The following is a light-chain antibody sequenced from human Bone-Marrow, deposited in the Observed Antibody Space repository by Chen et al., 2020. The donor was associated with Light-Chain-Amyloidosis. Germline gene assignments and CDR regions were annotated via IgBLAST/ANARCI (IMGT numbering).Light chain of an antibody. CDR2: DDS. CDR1: NIGSTS. CDR3: QVWDRSSDRPV. V-gene: IGLV3-21*02. J-gene: IGLJ3*02. Sequence: SYVLTQPSSVSVAPGQTATIACGGNNIGSTSVHWYQQTPGQAPLLVVYDDSDRPSGTPERLSGSNSGNTATLTISRVEAGDEADDYCQVWDRSSDRPVFGGGTKLTVL.